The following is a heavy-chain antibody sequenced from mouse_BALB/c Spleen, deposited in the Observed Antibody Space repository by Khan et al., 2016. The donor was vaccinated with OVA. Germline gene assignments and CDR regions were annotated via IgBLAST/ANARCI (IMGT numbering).Heavy chain of an antibody. CDR1: GYTFTSFY. J-gene: IGHJ3*01. D-gene: IGHD2-3*01. V-gene: IGHV1S81*02. CDR3: ARSGDGNPFAY. Sequence: VQLQQPGAELVKPGASVKISCKASGYTFTSFYMYWVKQRPGQGLEWIGGINPSNGDTHFYEKFKSKATLTVDKSSTTAYMQFSSLTSEDSAVYYCARSGDGNPFAYWGQGTLVTVSA. CDR2: INPSNGDT.